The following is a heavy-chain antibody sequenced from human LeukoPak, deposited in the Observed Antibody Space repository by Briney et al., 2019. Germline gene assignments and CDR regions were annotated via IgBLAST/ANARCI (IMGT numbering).Heavy chain of an antibody. V-gene: IGHV3-30*18. D-gene: IGHD3-9*01. J-gene: IGHJ5*02. CDR2: ISYDGTNK. Sequence: GGSLRLSCAASGFTFNTFAVHWVRQAPGKGLEWVALISYDGTNKFYADSVKGRFTISRDNSKNTLYLQMNSLRVEDTAIYYCAKAFFDISWNWFAPWGQGTLVTVSS. CDR1: GFTFNTFA. CDR3: AKAFFDISWNWFAP.